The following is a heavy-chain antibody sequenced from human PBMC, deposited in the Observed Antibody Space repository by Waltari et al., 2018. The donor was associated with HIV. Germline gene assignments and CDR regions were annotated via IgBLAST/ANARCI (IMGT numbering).Heavy chain of an antibody. CDR2: IRSKAYGGTT. Sequence: EVQLVESGGGLVQPGRSLRLSCTASGFTFGDYAMSWFRQAPGKGLGWVGGIRSKAYGGTTEYAASVKGRFTISRDDSRSIAYLQMNSLQTEDTAVYYCTKGRMTTDYWGQGTLVTVSS. V-gene: IGHV3-49*03. CDR1: GFTFGDYA. J-gene: IGHJ4*02. CDR3: TKGRMTTDY. D-gene: IGHD4-17*01.